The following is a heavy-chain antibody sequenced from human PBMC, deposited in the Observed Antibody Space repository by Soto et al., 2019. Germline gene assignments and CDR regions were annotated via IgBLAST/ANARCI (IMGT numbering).Heavy chain of an antibody. Sequence: GGSLRLSCAASGFTFSSYSMNWVRQAPGKGLEWVSSISSSSSYIYYADSVKGRFTISRDNAKNSLYLQMNSLRAEDTAVYYCARAHIAARPASYCFDYWGQGTLVTVSS. CDR2: ISSSSSYI. J-gene: IGHJ4*02. CDR3: ARAHIAARPASYCFDY. V-gene: IGHV3-21*01. D-gene: IGHD6-6*01. CDR1: GFTFSSYS.